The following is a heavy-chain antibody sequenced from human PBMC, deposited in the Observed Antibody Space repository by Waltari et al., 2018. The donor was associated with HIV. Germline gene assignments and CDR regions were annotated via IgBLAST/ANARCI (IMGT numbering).Heavy chain of an antibody. V-gene: IGHV3-74*01. Sequence: EVQLVESGGGLVQPGGSLRLSCAASGSTFSSYWMPWVLHAPGKGLVWVSHINSDGSSTTFADSVKGRFTISRDNAKNTLYLQMNSLRAEDTAVYYCARQVYCSSTSCYRPDYWGQGTLVTVSS. CDR2: INSDGSST. CDR3: ARQVYCSSTSCYRPDY. J-gene: IGHJ4*02. D-gene: IGHD2-2*02. CDR1: GSTFSSYW.